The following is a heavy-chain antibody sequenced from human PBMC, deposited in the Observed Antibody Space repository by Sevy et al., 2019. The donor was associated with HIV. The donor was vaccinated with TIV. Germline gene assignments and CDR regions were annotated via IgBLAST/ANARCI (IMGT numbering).Heavy chain of an antibody. J-gene: IGHJ5*02. V-gene: IGHV1-2*06. CDR3: AREDYYDASGGWVDP. CDR1: GYTFIDYY. Sequence: ASVKVSCKASGYTFIDYYIHWVRQAPGQALEWMGRINPNSGATNYAQKFQDRVTMTRDTSISKSYMGLRRLRSDDTAVYYGAREDYYDASGGWVDPWGQGTLVTVSS. CDR2: INPNSGAT. D-gene: IGHD3-22*01.